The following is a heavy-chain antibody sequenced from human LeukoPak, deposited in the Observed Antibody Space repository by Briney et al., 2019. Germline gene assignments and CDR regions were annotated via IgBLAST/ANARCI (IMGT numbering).Heavy chain of an antibody. D-gene: IGHD3-3*01. J-gene: IGHJ6*02. Sequence: GGSLRLSCAASGFTFTTFPMHWVRQPPGKGLEWVAVISYDGSNKYYADSVKGRFTISRDNSKNTLNVQMNSLRADDTAVYYCARDTNSDFWSGYYGMDVWGQGTTVTVSS. CDR1: GFTFTTFP. V-gene: IGHV3-30-3*01. CDR3: ARDTNSDFWSGYYGMDV. CDR2: ISYDGSNK.